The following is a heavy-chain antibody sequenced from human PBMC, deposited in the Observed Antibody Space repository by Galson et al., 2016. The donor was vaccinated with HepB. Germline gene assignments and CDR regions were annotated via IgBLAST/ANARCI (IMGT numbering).Heavy chain of an antibody. Sequence: SLRLSCATSGFTLRSYAISWVRQAPGKGLEWVSGISGSGASTYYAESVKGRFTISRDNSKNTVHLQMNNLRDEDTALYYCAKGLSSGLRDPFDIWGQGTMISVSS. CDR1: GFTLRSYA. V-gene: IGHV3-23*01. D-gene: IGHD3-22*01. CDR2: ISGSGAST. J-gene: IGHJ3*02. CDR3: AKGLSSGLRDPFDI.